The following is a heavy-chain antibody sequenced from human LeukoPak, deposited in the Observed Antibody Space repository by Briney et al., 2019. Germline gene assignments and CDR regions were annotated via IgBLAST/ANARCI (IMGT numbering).Heavy chain of an antibody. CDR1: GFTFDDYG. V-gene: IGHV3-20*04. J-gene: IGHJ3*02. CDR2: INWNGGST. D-gene: IGHD5-12*01. CDR3: ARVGYSWNAFDI. Sequence: PGGSLRLSCAASGFTFDDYGMSWVRQAPGKGLEWVSGINWNGGSTGYADSVKGRFTISKNNAKNSLYLQMNSLRAEDTAVYYCARVGYSWNAFDIWGQGTMVTVSS.